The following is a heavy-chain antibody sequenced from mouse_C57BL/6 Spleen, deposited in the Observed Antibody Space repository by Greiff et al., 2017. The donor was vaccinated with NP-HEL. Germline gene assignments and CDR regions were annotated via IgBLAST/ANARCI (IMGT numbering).Heavy chain of an antibody. J-gene: IGHJ4*01. CDR2: INPYNGGT. Sequence: EVQLVESGPVLVKPGASVKMSCKASGYTFTDYYMNWVKQSHGKSLEWIGVINPYNGGTSYNQKFKGKATLTVDKSSSTAYMELNSLTSEDSAVYYCARRRVDGSGVMDYWGQGTSVTVSS. CDR3: ARRRVDGSGVMDY. CDR1: GYTFTDYY. D-gene: IGHD3-2*02. V-gene: IGHV1-19*01.